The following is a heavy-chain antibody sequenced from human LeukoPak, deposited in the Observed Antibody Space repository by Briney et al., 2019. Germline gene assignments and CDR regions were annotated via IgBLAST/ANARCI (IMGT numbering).Heavy chain of an antibody. D-gene: IGHD2-2*01. CDR1: GFTFSSYG. CDR3: AKGVVVAPDVTPFDY. Sequence: GGSLRLSCAASGFTFSSYGMHWVRQAPGKGLEWVAVISYDGSNKYYADSVKGRFTISRDNSKNTLYLQMNSLRAEDTAVYYCAKGVVVAPDVTPFDYWGQGTLVTVSS. CDR2: ISYDGSNK. V-gene: IGHV3-30*18. J-gene: IGHJ4*02.